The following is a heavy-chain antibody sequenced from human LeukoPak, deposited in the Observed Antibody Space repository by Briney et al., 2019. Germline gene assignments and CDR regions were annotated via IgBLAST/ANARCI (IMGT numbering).Heavy chain of an antibody. D-gene: IGHD1-26*01. Sequence: GGPLRLSCAASGFTFTTYAMNWVRQAPGKGLEWVSLISSSGDNTHYADCVKGRFTISRDNSKNTVSLQMNSLRGEDTAVYYCAKDVRVGGGGMDVWGQGTPVTVSS. CDR1: GFTFTTYA. CDR3: AKDVRVGGGGMDV. CDR2: ISSSGDNT. J-gene: IGHJ6*02. V-gene: IGHV3-23*01.